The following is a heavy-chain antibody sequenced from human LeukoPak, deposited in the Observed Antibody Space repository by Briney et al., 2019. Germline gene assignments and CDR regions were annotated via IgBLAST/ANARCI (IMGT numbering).Heavy chain of an antibody. D-gene: IGHD1-26*01. CDR1: GGSISSSGYF. J-gene: IGHJ5*02. Sequence: SETLSLTCSVSGGSISSSGYFWGWIRQPPGKGLEWIGNIYYSGSTNIQPSLKSRVTISVDTSKNQFSLRLTSVTAADTALYYCARVGASRVGWFDPWGQGTLVTVSS. CDR2: IYYSGST. CDR3: ARVGASRVGWFDP. V-gene: IGHV4-39*07.